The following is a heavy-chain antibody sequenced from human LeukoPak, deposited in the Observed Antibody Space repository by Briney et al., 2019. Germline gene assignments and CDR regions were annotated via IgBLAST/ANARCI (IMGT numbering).Heavy chain of an antibody. Sequence: ASVKVSCKASGYTFTGCYMHWVRQAPGQGLEWMGWINPNSGGTNYAQKFQGRVTMTRDTSISTAYMELSRLRSDDTAVYYCARAKNDFWSGYHNWFDPWGQGTLVTVSS. V-gene: IGHV1-2*02. D-gene: IGHD3-3*01. CDR2: INPNSGGT. CDR1: GYTFTGCY. J-gene: IGHJ5*02. CDR3: ARAKNDFWSGYHNWFDP.